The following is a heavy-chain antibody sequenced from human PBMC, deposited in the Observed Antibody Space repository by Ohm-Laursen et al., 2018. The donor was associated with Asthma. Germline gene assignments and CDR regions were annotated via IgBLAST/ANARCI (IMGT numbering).Heavy chain of an antibody. J-gene: IGHJ2*01. CDR3: AREPTTVAPWFFDL. V-gene: IGHV4-61*01. Sequence: SDTLSLTCTVSGGSVSSGSYYWSWIRQPPGKGLEWIGYIYYSGSTNYNPSLKSRVTISVDTSKNQFSLKLSSVTAADTAVYYCAREPTTVAPWFFDLWGRGTLVTVSS. CDR2: IYYSGST. D-gene: IGHD4-23*01. CDR1: GGSVSSGSYY.